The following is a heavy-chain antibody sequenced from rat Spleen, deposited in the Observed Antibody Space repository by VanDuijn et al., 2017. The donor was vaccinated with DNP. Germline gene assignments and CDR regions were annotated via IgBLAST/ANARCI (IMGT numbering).Heavy chain of an antibody. V-gene: IGHV2-27*01. D-gene: IGHD1-9*01. CDR2: VQSGGST. J-gene: IGHJ4*01. CDR1: GFSLTSYH. Sequence: QVQLKESGPGLVQPSQTLSLTCTVSGFSLTSYHVHWVRQPPGKGLEWMGRVQSGGSTYYNSGPKSRLRISRDTSKSQVFLKMNSLQTEDTAMYFCARYYGYNYYAMDAWGQGTSVTVSS. CDR3: ARYYGYNYYAMDA.